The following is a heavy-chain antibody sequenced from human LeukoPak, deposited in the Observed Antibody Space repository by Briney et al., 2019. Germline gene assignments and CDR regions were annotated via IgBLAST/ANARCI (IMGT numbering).Heavy chain of an antibody. J-gene: IGHJ4*02. D-gene: IGHD2-2*01. V-gene: IGHV3-23*01. CDR1: GFTFSSYA. CDR2: ISGSGGST. CDR3: AKDLSPSCWGLLDY. Sequence: PGRSLRLSCAASGFTFSSYAMSWVRQAPGKGLEWVSAISGSGGSTYYADSVKGRFTISRDNSKNTLYLQMNSLRAEDTAVYYCAKDLSPSCWGLLDYWGQGTLVTVSS.